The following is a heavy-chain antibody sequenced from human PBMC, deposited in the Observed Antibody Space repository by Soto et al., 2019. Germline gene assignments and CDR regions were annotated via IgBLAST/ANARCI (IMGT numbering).Heavy chain of an antibody. Sequence: GGSLRLSCAASGFTFSSYAMSWVRQAPGKGLEWVSAIGGSGGSTYYADSVKGRFTISRDNSKNTLYLQMNSLRAEDTAVYYCAKGQAAVYYYYYMDVWGKGTTVTVSS. CDR1: GFTFSSYA. CDR3: AKGQAAVYYYYYMDV. D-gene: IGHD6-13*01. V-gene: IGHV3-23*01. CDR2: IGGSGGST. J-gene: IGHJ6*03.